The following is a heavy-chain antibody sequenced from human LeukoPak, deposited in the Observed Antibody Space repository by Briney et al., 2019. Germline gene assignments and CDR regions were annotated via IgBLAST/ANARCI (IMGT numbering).Heavy chain of an antibody. J-gene: IGHJ4*02. Sequence: TSETLSLTCTVSGASFSSGDQYWNWLRQSPGKGLEWFGSIHPSGRLYNNPSLESRVTISIDTSKNQLSLNLNSVTAADTAVYFCSRGLDSRKLGYWGQGTLVTVSS. CDR2: IHPSGRL. V-gene: IGHV4-31*03. D-gene: IGHD3-22*01. CDR3: SRGLDSRKLGY. CDR1: GASFSSGDQY.